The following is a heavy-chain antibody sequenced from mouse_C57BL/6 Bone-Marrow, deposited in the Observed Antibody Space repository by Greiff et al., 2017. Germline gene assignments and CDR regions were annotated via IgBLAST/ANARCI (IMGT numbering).Heavy chain of an antibody. CDR2: IWRGGST. Sequence: VKLKESGPGLVQPSQSLSITCTVSGFSLTSYGVHWVRQSPGKGLEWLGVIWRGGSTDYNAAFISRLSISKDNSKSQVFFKMNSLQADDTAIYYGARNYYDGRTAWFAYWGQGTLVTVSA. D-gene: IGHD1-1*01. CDR1: GFSLTSYG. J-gene: IGHJ3*01. V-gene: IGHV2-2*01. CDR3: ARNYYDGRTAWFAY.